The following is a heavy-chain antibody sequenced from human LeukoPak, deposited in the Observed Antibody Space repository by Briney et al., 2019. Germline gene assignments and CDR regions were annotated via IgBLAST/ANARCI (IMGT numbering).Heavy chain of an antibody. Sequence: SQTLSLTCAISGDSVSSNSAAWNWIRQSPSRGLEWLGRTYYRSKWYNDYAVSVKSRITINPDASKNQFSLQLKSVTPEDTAVYYCARDAYPSSVVRGSPDYWGQGTLVTVSS. CDR3: ARDAYPSSVVRGSPDY. J-gene: IGHJ4*02. CDR1: GDSVSSNSAA. V-gene: IGHV6-1*01. CDR2: TYYRSKWYN. D-gene: IGHD6-19*01.